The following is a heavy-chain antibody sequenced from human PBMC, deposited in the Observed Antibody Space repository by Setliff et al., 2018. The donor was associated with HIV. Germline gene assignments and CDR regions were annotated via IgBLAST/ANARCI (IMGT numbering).Heavy chain of an antibody. V-gene: IGHV4-61*02. CDR1: GDSISRGPYY. D-gene: IGHD2-2*01. CDR3: ARLDCSSSSGFVDY. J-gene: IGHJ4*02. Sequence: PSETLSLTCTVSGDSISRGPYYWSWNPQSAGRGREWIGRVYSNGDTNYNPSLRSRVTMSTDTYNNQFSLKLSSVTAADTAVYYCARLDCSSSSGFVDYWGQGTLVTVSS. CDR2: VYSNGDT.